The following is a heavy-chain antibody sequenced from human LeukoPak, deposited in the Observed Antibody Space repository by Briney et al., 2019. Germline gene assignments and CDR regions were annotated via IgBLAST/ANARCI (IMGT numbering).Heavy chain of an antibody. D-gene: IGHD3-10*01. J-gene: IGHJ4*02. CDR1: GFSFSSYW. CDR3: ARGYGSGTPFDY. CDR2: IQVDGSGT. V-gene: IGHV3-74*01. Sequence: GGSLRLSCAASGFSFSSYWLHWVRQPPGKGLVWVSRIQVDGSGTTYADSVKGRFTISRDNAKNTLYLQMNSLSPEDSAIYYCARGYGSGTPFDYWGQGTLVTVSS.